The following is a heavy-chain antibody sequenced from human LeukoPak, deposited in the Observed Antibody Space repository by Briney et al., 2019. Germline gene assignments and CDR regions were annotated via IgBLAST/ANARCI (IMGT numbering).Heavy chain of an antibody. CDR2: IYNTGSG. V-gene: IGHV4-30-4*08. CDR3: ARGRGYGYGIDY. CDR1: GASISSGDHY. J-gene: IGHJ4*02. D-gene: IGHD5-18*01. Sequence: SQTLSLTCTVSGASISSGDHYWAWIRQPPGKGLEYIGNIYNTGSGSNNPSLHSRITISADTSKNQFSLKLSSVTAADTAVYYSARGRGYGYGIDYWGQGTLVTVSS.